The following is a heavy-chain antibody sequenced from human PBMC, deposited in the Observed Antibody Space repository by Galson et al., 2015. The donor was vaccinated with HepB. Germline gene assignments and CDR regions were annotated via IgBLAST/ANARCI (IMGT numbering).Heavy chain of an antibody. CDR3: AKDSDPYSVGATADY. Sequence: SLRLSCAASGFTFSSYGMHWVRQAPGKGLEWVAVISYDGSNKYYADSVKGRFTISRDNSKNTLYLQMNSLRAEDTAVYYCAKDSDPYSVGATADYWGQGTLVTVSS. CDR1: GFTFSSYG. D-gene: IGHD1-26*01. J-gene: IGHJ4*02. CDR2: ISYDGSNK. V-gene: IGHV3-30*18.